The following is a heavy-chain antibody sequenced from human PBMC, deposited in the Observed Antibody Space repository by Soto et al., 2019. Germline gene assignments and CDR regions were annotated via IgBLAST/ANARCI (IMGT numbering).Heavy chain of an antibody. Sequence: ASVKVSCKASGYTFTGYYMHWVRQAPGQGLEWMGWINPNSGGTNYAQKFQGWVTMTRDTSISTAYMELSRLRSDDTAVYYCARYYFGYCGSPRGWRGSWFDYWGQGTLVTVSS. CDR3: ARYYFGYCGSPRGWRGSWFDY. D-gene: IGHD2-2*03. CDR1: GYTFTGYY. V-gene: IGHV1-2*04. CDR2: INPNSGGT. J-gene: IGHJ5*01.